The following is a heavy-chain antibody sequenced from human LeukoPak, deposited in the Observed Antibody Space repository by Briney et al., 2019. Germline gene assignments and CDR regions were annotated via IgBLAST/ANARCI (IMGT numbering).Heavy chain of an antibody. CDR1: GFTFSSYE. J-gene: IGHJ4*02. D-gene: IGHD6-19*01. CDR2: ISSSGTI. CDR3: ARGHWLDSFDY. Sequence: GGSLRLSCAASGFTFSSYEMNWVRQAPGKGLEWVSYISSSGTIYYADSVKGRFTISRDNAKNSLYLQMNSLRAEDTAVYYCARGHWLDSFDYWGQGTLVTVSS. V-gene: IGHV3-48*03.